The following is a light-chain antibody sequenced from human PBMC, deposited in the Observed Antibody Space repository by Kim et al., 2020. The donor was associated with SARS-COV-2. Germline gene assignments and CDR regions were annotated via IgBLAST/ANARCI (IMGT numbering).Light chain of an antibody. CDR1: QSVSSY. CDR3: QQRSNWPLT. CDR2: DAS. V-gene: IGKV3-11*01. J-gene: IGKJ4*01. Sequence: LSPGERAPLACRASQSVSSYLAWYQQKPGQAPRLLIYDASNRATGIPARFSGSGSGTDFTLTISSLEPEDFAVYYCQQRSNWPLTFGGGTKVDIK.